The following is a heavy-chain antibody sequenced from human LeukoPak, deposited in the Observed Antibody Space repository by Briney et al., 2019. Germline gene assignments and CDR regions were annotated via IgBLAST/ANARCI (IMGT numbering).Heavy chain of an antibody. J-gene: IGHJ4*02. D-gene: IGHD6-13*01. CDR1: GFTFSSHG. CDR2: IRYDASNK. CDR3: ARDLEAGGTYPHY. Sequence: LPGGSLRLSCAASGFTFSSHGMHWVRQAPGKGLECVAFIRYDASNKYYADSVKGRFTISRDDSKNTLYLQMNSLRAEDTAVYYCARDLEAGGTYPHYWGQGTLVSVSS. V-gene: IGHV3-30*02.